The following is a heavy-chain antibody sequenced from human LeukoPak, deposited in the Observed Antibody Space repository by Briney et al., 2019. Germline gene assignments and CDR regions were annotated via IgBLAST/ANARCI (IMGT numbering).Heavy chain of an antibody. Sequence: GGSLRLSCAASGFTFSSYAMSWVRQAPGKGLQWASIISSGGSTYSADSVKGRFTISRDNSKNTLYLQMNSLRAEDTAVYYCAKVIRGASYYFDSWGQGTLVTVSS. CDR2: ISSGGST. J-gene: IGHJ4*02. D-gene: IGHD3-10*01. V-gene: IGHV3-23*01. CDR1: GFTFSSYA. CDR3: AKVIRGASYYFDS.